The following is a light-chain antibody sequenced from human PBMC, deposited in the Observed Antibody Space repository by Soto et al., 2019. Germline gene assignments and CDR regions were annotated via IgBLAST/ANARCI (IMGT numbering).Light chain of an antibody. CDR1: ESLLHSDGKTY. V-gene: IGKV2D-29*01. J-gene: IGKJ5*01. CDR2: ELS. Sequence: EIVMTQTPLSLSVAPGQPVCIXXKSXESLLHSDGKTYLYWYLQKPGQTPHXXIYELSTRFSGVPDKFSGSGSGTDFTLKISRVEAEDVGVYYCMQSIQVPITFGQGTRLEIK. CDR3: MQSIQVPIT.